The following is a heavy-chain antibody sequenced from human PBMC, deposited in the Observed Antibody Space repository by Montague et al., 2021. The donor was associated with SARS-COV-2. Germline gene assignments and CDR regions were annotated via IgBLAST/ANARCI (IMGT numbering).Heavy chain of an antibody. D-gene: IGHD3-9*01. V-gene: IGHV4-59*08. CDR3: ERTYYDILTGYYNRGAFDI. CDR2: IYYSGST. CDR1: GGSISSYY. Sequence: SETLSLTCTVSGGSISSYYWSWIRQPPGKGLEWIGYIYYSGSTNYNPSLKSRVTISVDTSKNQFSLKLSSVTAADTAVYYCERTYYDILTGYYNRGAFDIWGQGTTVTVSS. J-gene: IGHJ3*02.